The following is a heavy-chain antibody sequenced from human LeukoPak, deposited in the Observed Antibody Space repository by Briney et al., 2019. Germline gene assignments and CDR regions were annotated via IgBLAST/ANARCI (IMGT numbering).Heavy chain of an antibody. D-gene: IGHD3-22*01. CDR3: AKDWGSGYPRSAEYFQH. CDR1: GFTFSSYS. Sequence: GGSLRLSCAASGFTFSSYSMNWVRQAPGEGLEWVSAISGSGGSTYYADSVKGRFTISRDNSKNTLYLQMNSLRAEDTAVYYCAKDWGSGYPRSAEYFQHWGQGTLVTVSS. CDR2: ISGSGGST. V-gene: IGHV3-23*01. J-gene: IGHJ1*01.